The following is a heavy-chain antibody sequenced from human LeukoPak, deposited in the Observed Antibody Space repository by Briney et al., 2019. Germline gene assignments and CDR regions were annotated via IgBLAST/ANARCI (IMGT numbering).Heavy chain of an antibody. Sequence: ASVKVSCKASGGTFSSYAISWVRQAPGQGLEWMGWISAYNGNTNYAQKLQGRVTMTTDTSTSTAYMELRSLRSDDTAVYYCARFENYYDSSGTPDYWGQGTLVTVSS. V-gene: IGHV1-18*01. CDR1: GGTFSSYA. CDR2: ISAYNGNT. CDR3: ARFENYYDSSGTPDY. D-gene: IGHD3-22*01. J-gene: IGHJ4*02.